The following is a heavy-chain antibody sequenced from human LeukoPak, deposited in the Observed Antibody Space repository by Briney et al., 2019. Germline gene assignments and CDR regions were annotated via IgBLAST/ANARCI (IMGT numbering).Heavy chain of an antibody. D-gene: IGHD1-26*01. V-gene: IGHV3-23*01. Sequence: PGGSLRLSCAASGFTFSSYAMSWVRQAPGKGLEWVSGISGSGGSTYYADSVKGRFTTSRDNSKNTLYLQMNSLRAEDTAVYYCAKDWGGSSPYYFDYWGQGTLVTVSS. CDR3: AKDWGGSSPYYFDY. CDR2: ISGSGGST. J-gene: IGHJ4*02. CDR1: GFTFSSYA.